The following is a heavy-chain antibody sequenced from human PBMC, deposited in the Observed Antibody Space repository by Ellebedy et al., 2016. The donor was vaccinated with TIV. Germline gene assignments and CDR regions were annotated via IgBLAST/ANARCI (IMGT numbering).Heavy chain of an antibody. CDR3: ARAYYYGSGSLFDY. J-gene: IGHJ4*02. D-gene: IGHD3-10*01. V-gene: IGHV3-11*01. CDR2: ISSSGSTI. Sequence: GGSLRLXXAASGFTFSDYYMSWIRQAPGKGLEWVSYISSSGSTIYYADSVKGRFTISRDNAKNSLYLQMNSLRAEDTAVYYCARAYYYGSGSLFDYWGQGTLVTVSS. CDR1: GFTFSDYY.